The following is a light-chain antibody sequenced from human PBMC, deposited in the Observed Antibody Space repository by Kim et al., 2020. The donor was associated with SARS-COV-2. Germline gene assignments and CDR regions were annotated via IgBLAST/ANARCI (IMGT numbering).Light chain of an antibody. CDR1: NTGRKN. V-gene: IGLV3-9*01. CDR2: RDS. J-gene: IGLJ2*01. Sequence: VDPGQVGRNTCVGNNTGRKNVHWYQQKPGQAPVLVIYRDSNRPSGIPERFSGSNSGNTATLTISRAQAGDEADYYCQVWDSSTGGVFGGGTQLTVL. CDR3: QVWDSSTGGV.